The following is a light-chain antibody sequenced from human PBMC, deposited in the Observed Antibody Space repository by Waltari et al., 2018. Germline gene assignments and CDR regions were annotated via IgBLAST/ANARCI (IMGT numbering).Light chain of an antibody. CDR1: KLENKL. CDR2: QDT. J-gene: IGLJ2*01. Sequence: SYELTQAHSVSVSPGQTATITCSGDKLENKLTSWYQQKPGQSPVLVLYQDTKRPSGISERFSGSNSGDTATLTITGTQTTDEADYYCQAWDIKNGIFGGGTKLTVL. V-gene: IGLV3-1*01. CDR3: QAWDIKNGI.